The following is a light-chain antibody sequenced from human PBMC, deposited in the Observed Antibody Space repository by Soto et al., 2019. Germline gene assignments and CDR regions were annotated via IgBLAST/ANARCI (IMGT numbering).Light chain of an antibody. V-gene: IGKV3-15*01. Sequence: EMVMTQSPATLSVSPGERATLSCRASQSVSSNLAWYQQKPGQAPRLLIYGASTRATGIPARFSGSGSGTEFTLTISSLQSEDFAVYYCQQYSSSPPITFGQGTKVDI. CDR1: QSVSSN. CDR2: GAS. CDR3: QQYSSSPPIT. J-gene: IGKJ1*01.